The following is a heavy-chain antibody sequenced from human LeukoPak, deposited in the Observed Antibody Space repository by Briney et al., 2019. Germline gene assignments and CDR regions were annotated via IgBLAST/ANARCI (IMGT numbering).Heavy chain of an antibody. CDR3: ARGGEFTDY. D-gene: IGHD3-16*01. CDR1: GFTFNAYG. Sequence: PGGSLRLSCAASGFTFNAYGMDWVRQAPGKGLEWVSSISGSGNYIYYADSVKGRFTISRDNAKKSLSLQMNSLRAEDTALYYCARGGEFTDYWGQGTLVTVYS. V-gene: IGHV3-21*01. CDR2: ISGSGNYI. J-gene: IGHJ4*02.